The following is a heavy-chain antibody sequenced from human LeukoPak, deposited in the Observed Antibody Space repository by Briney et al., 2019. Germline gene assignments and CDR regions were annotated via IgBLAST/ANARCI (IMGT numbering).Heavy chain of an antibody. CDR1: GFTFSSFP. J-gene: IGHJ4*02. CDR2: ISSTGETS. V-gene: IGHV3-64*01. Sequence: GGSLRLSCAASGFTFSSFPMHWVRQGPGKGLEYVSAISSTGETSYYANSVKDRFTISRDNSKNTLYLQMGSLRTEDMAVYYCARVMSGSGSKYFDYWGQGTLVTVSS. CDR3: ARVMSGSGSKYFDY. D-gene: IGHD3-10*01.